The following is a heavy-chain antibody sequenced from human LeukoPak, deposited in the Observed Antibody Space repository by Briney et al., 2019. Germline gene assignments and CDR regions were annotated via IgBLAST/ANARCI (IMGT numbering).Heavy chain of an antibody. D-gene: IGHD6-19*01. V-gene: IGHV3-30*18. J-gene: IGHJ4*02. CDR2: ISYDGSNK. CDR1: GFTFSSYG. CDR3: AKVVGQWLARRTIFDY. Sequence: GGSLRLSCAASGFTFSSYGMHWVRQAPGKGLEWVAVISYDGSNKYYADSVKGRFTISRDNSKNTLYLQMNSLRAEDTAVYYCAKVVGQWLARRTIFDYWGQGTLVTVSS.